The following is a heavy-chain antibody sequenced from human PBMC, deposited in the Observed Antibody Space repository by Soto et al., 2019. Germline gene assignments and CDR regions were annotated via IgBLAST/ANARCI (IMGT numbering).Heavy chain of an antibody. CDR1: GFSFASFA. CDR3: ARWSYLDY. J-gene: IGHJ4*02. CDR2: ISGSDGKT. Sequence: GSLRLSCTTSGFSFASFAMTWVRQAPGKGLEWVATISGSDGKTYYADSVKGRFSISRDTSRNTLYLQMNSLRADDTAIYYCARWSYLDYWGQGTRVTVSS. D-gene: IGHD3-3*01. V-gene: IGHV3-23*01.